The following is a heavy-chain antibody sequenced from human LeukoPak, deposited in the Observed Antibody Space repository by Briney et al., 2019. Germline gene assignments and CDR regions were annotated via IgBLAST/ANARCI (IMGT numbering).Heavy chain of an antibody. CDR1: GFTFSTYA. J-gene: IGHJ5*02. CDR3: AKDGSYWYQRNWFDP. V-gene: IGHV3-23*01. CDR2: ISGSGGST. D-gene: IGHD6-13*01. Sequence: GGSLRLSCAASGFTFSTYAMTWVRQAPGKGLEWVSSISGSGGSTDYADSVKGRFAISRDNSENALYLQMNSLRAEDTAVCYCAKDGSYWYQRNWFDPWGQGTLVTVSS.